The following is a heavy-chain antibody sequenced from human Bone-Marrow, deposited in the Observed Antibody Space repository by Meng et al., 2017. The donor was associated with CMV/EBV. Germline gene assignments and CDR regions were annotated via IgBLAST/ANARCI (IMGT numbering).Heavy chain of an antibody. V-gene: IGHV4-39*07. J-gene: IGHJ3*02. CDR1: GGSISSSSYY. CDR3: ARDGMRGSLHRAFDI. Sequence: SETLSLTCTVSGGSISSSSYYWGWIRQPPGKGLEWIGSIYYSGSTYYNPSLKSRVTISVDTSKNQFSPKLSSVTAADTAVYYCARDGMRGSLHRAFDIWGQGTMVTVSS. CDR2: IYYSGST. D-gene: IGHD1-1*01.